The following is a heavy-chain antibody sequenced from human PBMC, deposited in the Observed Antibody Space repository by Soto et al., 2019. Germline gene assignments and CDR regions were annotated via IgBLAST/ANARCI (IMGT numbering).Heavy chain of an antibody. V-gene: IGHV1-18*01. D-gene: IGHD3-16*01. CDR1: GYTFTSYG. CDR3: ARWGYVWGSYRPFDY. CDR2: ISAYNGNT. Sequence: ASVKVSCKASGYTFTSYGISWVRQAPGQGLEWMGWISAYNGNTNYAQRFQGRVTITRDTSTSTAYMELSSLRSEDTAVYYCARWGYVWGSYRPFDYWGQGTLVTVSS. J-gene: IGHJ4*02.